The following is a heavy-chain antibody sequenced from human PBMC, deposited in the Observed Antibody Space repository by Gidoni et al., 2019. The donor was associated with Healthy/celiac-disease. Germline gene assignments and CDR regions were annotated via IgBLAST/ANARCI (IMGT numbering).Heavy chain of an antibody. CDR3: ARDRSRGPVDYDYVWGSYRENAFDI. D-gene: IGHD3-16*02. Sequence: QVQLQESGPGLVKPSETLSLTCAVSGYSLSSGYYWGWIRQPPGKGLEWIGSIYHSGSTYYNPSLKSRVTISVDTSKNQFALKLSSVTAADTAVYYCARDRSRGPVDYDYVWGSYRENAFDIWGQGTMVTVSS. V-gene: IGHV4-38-2*02. CDR2: IYHSGST. J-gene: IGHJ3*02. CDR1: GYSLSSGYY.